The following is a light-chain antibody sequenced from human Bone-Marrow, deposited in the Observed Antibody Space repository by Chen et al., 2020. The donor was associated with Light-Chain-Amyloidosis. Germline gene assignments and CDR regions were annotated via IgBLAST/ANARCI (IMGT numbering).Light chain of an antibody. CDR1: DLPTKY. CDR3: QSADSIGTYEVI. Sequence: SYELTQPPSVSVTSGQTARITCSGDDLPTKYAYWYQHKPGQAPVLVIHRDTERPSGSSERFSGSSSGTTATLTVSVVQAEDEADYHCQSADSIGTYEVIFGVGTNLTFL. CDR2: RDT. V-gene: IGLV3-25*03. J-gene: IGLJ2*01.